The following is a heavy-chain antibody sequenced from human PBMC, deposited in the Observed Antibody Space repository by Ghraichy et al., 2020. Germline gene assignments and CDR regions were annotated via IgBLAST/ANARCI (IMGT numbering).Heavy chain of an antibody. J-gene: IGHJ4*02. V-gene: IGHV4-34*01. CDR2: INHSGST. Sequence: SETLSLTCAVYGGSFSGYYWSWIRQPPGKGLEWIGEINHSGSTNYNPSLKSRVTILVDTSKNQFSLKLSSVTAADTAVYYCANWNYGWYFDYWGQGTLVTVSS. D-gene: IGHD1-7*01. CDR3: ANWNYGWYFDY. CDR1: GGSFSGYY.